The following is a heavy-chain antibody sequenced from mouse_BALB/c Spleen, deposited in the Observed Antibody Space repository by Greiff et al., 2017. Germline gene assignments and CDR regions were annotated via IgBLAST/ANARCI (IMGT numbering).Heavy chain of an antibody. V-gene: IGHV2-9*02. CDR2: IWAGGST. J-gene: IGHJ4*01. Sequence: VQVVESGPGLVAPSQSLSITCTVSGFSLTSYGVHWVRQPPGKGLEWLGVIWAGGSTNYNSALMSRLSISKDNSKSQVFLKMNSLQTDDTAMYYCARGGRANYYAMDYWGQGTSVTVSS. D-gene: IGHD3-1*01. CDR1: GFSLTSYG. CDR3: ARGGRANYYAMDY.